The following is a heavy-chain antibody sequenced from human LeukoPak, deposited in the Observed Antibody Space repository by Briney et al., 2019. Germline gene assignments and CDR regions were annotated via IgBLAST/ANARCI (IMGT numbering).Heavy chain of an antibody. Sequence: PSETLSLTCTVSGGSISSGSYYWSWIRQPAGKGLEWIGRIYTSGSTNYNPSLKSRVTISVDTSKNQFSLKLSSVTAADTAVYYCAGSTTWIPPYRFFDYWGQGTLVTVSS. V-gene: IGHV4-61*02. CDR2: IYTSGST. CDR3: AGSTTWIPPYRFFDY. D-gene: IGHD5-18*01. J-gene: IGHJ4*02. CDR1: GGSISSGSYY.